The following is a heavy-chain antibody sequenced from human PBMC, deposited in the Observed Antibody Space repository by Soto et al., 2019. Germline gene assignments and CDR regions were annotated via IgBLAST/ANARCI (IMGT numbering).Heavy chain of an antibody. V-gene: IGHV1-69*01. CDR1: GGTFSSYS. Sequence: QVQLVQSWAEVKKPGASVNVSCKASGGTFSSYSINWVRQAPGQGLEWMGEIIPIFGTANYAQKFQGRVTITADESTSTAYMELSSLRSEDTAVYYCARDGGRHSGGIDYWGQGTLVTVSS. CDR2: IIPIFGTA. CDR3: ARDGGRHSGGIDY. D-gene: IGHD1-26*01. J-gene: IGHJ4*02.